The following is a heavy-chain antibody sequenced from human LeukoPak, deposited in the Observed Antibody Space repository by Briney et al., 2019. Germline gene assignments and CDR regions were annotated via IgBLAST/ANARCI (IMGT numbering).Heavy chain of an antibody. J-gene: IGHJ4*02. Sequence: PGGSLRLSCAASGFTFSSYAMTWVRQAPGKGLEWVSAISGSGGGTYYADSVKGRFTISRDNSKNTLFLQMNSLRAEDTAVYYCAKPVGSSPFFNRYSDYWGQGTLVTVSS. D-gene: IGHD6-6*01. CDR2: ISGSGGGT. V-gene: IGHV3-23*01. CDR3: AKPVGSSPFFNRYSDY. CDR1: GFTFSSYA.